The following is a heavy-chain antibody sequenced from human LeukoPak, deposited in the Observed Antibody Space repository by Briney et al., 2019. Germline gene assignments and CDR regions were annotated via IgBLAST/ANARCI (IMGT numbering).Heavy chain of an antibody. J-gene: IGHJ5*02. CDR1: GFTFSSYG. V-gene: IGHV3-30*18. D-gene: IGHD1-26*01. CDR2: ISYDGSNK. CDR3: AKDLGGAGSGPIDP. Sequence: GGSLRLSCAASGFTFSSYGMHWVREAPGKGLEWAAVISYDGSNKYYADSVKGRFTISRDNSKNTLYLQMNSLRAEDTAVYYCAKDLGGAGSGPIDPWGQGTLVTVSS.